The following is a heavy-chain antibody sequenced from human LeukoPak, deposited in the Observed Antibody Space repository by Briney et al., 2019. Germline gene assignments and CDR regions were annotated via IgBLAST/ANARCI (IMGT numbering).Heavy chain of an antibody. J-gene: IGHJ3*02. CDR2: IYYSGST. D-gene: IGHD1-20*01. CDR3: ARELITKADAFDI. V-gene: IGHV4-39*07. CDR1: GGSISSSSYY. Sequence: RTSETLSLTCTVSGGSISSSSYYWGWIRQPPGKGLEWIGSIYYSGSTYYNPSLKSRVTMSVDTSKNQLSLKLTSVTAADTAVYYCARELITKADAFDIWGQGTMVTVSS.